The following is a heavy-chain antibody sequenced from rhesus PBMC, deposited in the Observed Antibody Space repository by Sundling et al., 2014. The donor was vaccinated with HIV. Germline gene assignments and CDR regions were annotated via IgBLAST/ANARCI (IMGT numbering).Heavy chain of an antibody. CDR3: AREKYCSGIYCSTRGYYFDY. CDR1: GGSFTNNY. J-gene: IGHJ4*01. Sequence: QVQLQESGPGLVKPSETLSLTCAVSGGSFTNNYWNWIRQPPGKGLEWIGYIGGSSGSTSYNPSLTSRVTISTDTSKNQFSLRLSSVTAADTAGYYCAREKYCSGIYCSTRGYYFDYWGQGVLVTVSS. V-gene: IGHV4-165*01. CDR2: IGGSSGST. D-gene: IGHD2-27*01.